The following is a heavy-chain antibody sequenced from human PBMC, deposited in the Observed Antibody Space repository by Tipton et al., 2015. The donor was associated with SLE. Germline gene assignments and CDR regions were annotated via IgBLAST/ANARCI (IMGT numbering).Heavy chain of an antibody. CDR3: ARDRGPYYYDSSGYYNAFDI. CDR1: GGSISSGSYY. Sequence: TLSLTCTVSGGSISSGSYYWSWIRQPAGKGLEWIGHIYTSGSTYYNPSLKSRVTISVDTSKNQFSLKLSSVTAADTAVYYCARDRGPYYYDSSGYYNAFDIWGQGTMVTVSS. CDR2: IYTSGST. V-gene: IGHV4-61*09. D-gene: IGHD3-22*01. J-gene: IGHJ3*02.